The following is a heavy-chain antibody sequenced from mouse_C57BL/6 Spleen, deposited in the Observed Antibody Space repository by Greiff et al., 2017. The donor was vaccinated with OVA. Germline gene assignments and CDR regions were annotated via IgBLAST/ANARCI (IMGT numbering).Heavy chain of an antibody. J-gene: IGHJ4*01. CDR2: IDPSDSYT. CDR3: ARWDYGSSYGYAMDY. D-gene: IGHD1-1*01. CDR1: GYTFTSYW. V-gene: IGHV1-69*01. Sequence: QVQLQQPGAELVMPGASVKLSCKASGYTFTSYWMHWVKQRPGQGLEWIGEIDPSDSYTNYNQKFKGKSTLTVDKSSRTAYMQLSSLTSEDPAVYYCARWDYGSSYGYAMDYWGQGTSVTVSS.